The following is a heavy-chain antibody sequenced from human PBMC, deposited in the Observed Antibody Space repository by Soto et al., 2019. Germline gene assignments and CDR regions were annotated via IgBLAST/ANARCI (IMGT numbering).Heavy chain of an antibody. CDR1: GGSISSYY. J-gene: IGHJ5*01. V-gene: IGHV4-34*01. D-gene: IGHD2-15*01. Sequence: SETLSLTCTVSGGSISSYYWSWIRQPPGKGLEWIGEINHSGSTNYNPSLKSRVTISVDTSKNQFSLKLSSVTAADTAVYYCARTVVVAASGWFDSWGQGTLVTVSS. CDR2: INHSGST. CDR3: ARTVVVAASGWFDS.